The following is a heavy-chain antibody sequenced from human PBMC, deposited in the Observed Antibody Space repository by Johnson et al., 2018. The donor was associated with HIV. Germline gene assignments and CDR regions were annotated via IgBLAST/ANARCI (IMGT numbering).Heavy chain of an antibody. CDR2: IRYDGSNK. Sequence: QVQLVESGGGLVQPGGSLRLSCAASGFTFSSYWMSWVRQAPGKGLEWVAFIRYDGSNKYYADSVKGRFTISRDNSKNTMYLQMNSLRADDTALYYCARDRRGIFGVVPYREIAFDIWGQGTMVTVSS. CDR3: ARDRRGIFGVVPYREIAFDI. CDR1: GFTFSSYW. V-gene: IGHV3-30*02. D-gene: IGHD3-3*01. J-gene: IGHJ3*02.